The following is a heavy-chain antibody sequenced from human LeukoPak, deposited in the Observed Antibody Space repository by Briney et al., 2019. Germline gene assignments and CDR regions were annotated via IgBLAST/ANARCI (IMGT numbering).Heavy chain of an antibody. J-gene: IGHJ4*02. V-gene: IGHV3-74*01. D-gene: IGHD3-22*01. CDR1: GFTFSSYW. CDR2: INSDGSST. CDR3: ARDHDSSGYYSNTFDY. Sequence: GGSLRLSCAASGFTFSSYWMHWVRQASGKGLVWVSRINSDGSSTSYADSVKGRFTISRDNAKNTLYLQMNSLRAEDTAVYYCARDHDSSGYYSNTFDYWGQGTLVTVSS.